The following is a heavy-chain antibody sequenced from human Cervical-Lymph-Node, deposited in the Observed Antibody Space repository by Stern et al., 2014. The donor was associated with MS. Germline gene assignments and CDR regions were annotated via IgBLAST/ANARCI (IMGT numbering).Heavy chain of an antibody. J-gene: IGHJ4*02. Sequence: QVTLKESGPSLVRPTQSLTLTCTFSGFSLNTLGEGVGWIRQPPGKALEWLALLYWGAVKHSSPSLKSRLTIRKDTSKNHVVLTMTNMDPVDTATYYCAHSRVEMLRGVPFDYWGQGNLVTVSS. CDR2: LYWGAVK. V-gene: IGHV2-5*02. CDR3: AHSRVEMLRGVPFDY. CDR1: GFSLNTLGEG. D-gene: IGHD3-10*01.